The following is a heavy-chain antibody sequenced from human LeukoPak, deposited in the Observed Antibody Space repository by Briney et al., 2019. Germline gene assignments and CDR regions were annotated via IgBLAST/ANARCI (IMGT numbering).Heavy chain of an antibody. V-gene: IGHV3-9*01. J-gene: IGHJ1*01. CDR2: INWNSGSI. CDR1: GFTFDDYA. Sequence: PGGSLRLSCAASGFTFDDYAMHWVRQPPGKGLEWVSGINWNSGSIGYADSVKGRFTISRDNPKNSLYLQMNSLRAEDTALYYCVKDDSAEHWGQGTLVTVSS. CDR3: VKDDSAEH.